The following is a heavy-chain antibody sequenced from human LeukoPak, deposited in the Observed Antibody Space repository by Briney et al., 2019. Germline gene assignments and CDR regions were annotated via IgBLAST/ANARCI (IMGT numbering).Heavy chain of an antibody. V-gene: IGHV4-30-4*02. CDR2: ISHSGGT. CDR1: GGSISSGDYY. D-gene: IGHD3-9*01. CDR3: ARRVYDNLTGYWAFDY. J-gene: IGHJ4*02. Sequence: SETLSLTCTVSGGSISSGDYYWSWIRQPPGKGLEWIAYISHSGGTYYNPSLKSRATISLDTSKNQFSLKLSSVTAADTAVYYCARRVYDNLTGYWAFDYWGQGTLVTVSS.